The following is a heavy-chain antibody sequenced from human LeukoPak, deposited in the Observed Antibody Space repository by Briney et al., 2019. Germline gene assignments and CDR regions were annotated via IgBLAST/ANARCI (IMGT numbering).Heavy chain of an antibody. CDR3: ARQDEAGYYFDY. CDR2: ITPSGRGA. Sequence: GASVTVSCTPSGHTFTDHYVQWVRQAPGKGLEGRGWITPSGRGANSAQKFQGRLTLSRDTSINTVYMELTRLTSDDTAIYYCARQDEAGYYFDYWGQGTLVTVSS. CDR1: GHTFTDHY. V-gene: IGHV1-2*02. J-gene: IGHJ4*02.